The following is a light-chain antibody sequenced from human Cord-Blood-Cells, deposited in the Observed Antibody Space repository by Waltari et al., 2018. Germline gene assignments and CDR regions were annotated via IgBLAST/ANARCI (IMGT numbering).Light chain of an antibody. CDR1: QGICNW. CDR3: QQANSFPFT. CDR2: AAS. J-gene: IGKJ3*01. V-gene: IGKV1-12*01. Sequence: DIQMTQSPSSVSASVGDRVTITCRASQGICNWLAWSQQKPGKAPKLRIYAASSLQSGVPSMFSGSGAGTDVTLTISSLQPEDFATYYCQQANSFPFTFGPGTKVDI.